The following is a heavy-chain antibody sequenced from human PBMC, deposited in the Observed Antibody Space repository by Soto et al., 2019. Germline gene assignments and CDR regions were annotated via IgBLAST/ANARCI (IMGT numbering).Heavy chain of an antibody. CDR3: ASKPTATTNY. V-gene: IGHV1-8*01. D-gene: IGHD4-17*01. J-gene: IGHJ4*02. CDR2: MNPNSGNT. Sequence: QVQLVQSGAEVKKPGASVKVSCKASGYTFTNYDINWVRQATGQGLEWMGWMNPNSGNTGYAKKFQGGVTITRNPPRTTANTELASLRSEDTAVYCCASKPTATTNYWGQGTLVTVSS. CDR1: GYTFTNYD.